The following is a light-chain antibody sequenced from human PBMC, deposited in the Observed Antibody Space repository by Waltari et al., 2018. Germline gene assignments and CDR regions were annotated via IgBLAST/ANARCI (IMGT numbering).Light chain of an antibody. V-gene: IGKV3-15*01. CDR2: GAS. J-gene: IGKJ4*01. CDR3: QQYKTWPLT. CDR1: QTVSSN. Sequence: EIVITQSPPAVSVYPGERATLSCRATQTVSSNVAWYQQKPGQAPRLVIYGASTRATGIPARFSGSGSETEFTLTISSMQSEDFAVYFCQQYKTWPLTFGGGTKVEIK.